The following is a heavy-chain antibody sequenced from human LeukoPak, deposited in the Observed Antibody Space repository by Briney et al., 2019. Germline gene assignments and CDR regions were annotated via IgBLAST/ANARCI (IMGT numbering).Heavy chain of an antibody. Sequence: GESLKISCKGSGYSFTSYWIGWVRQMPGKGLEWVGIIYPGDSDTRYSPSFQGQVTIPADKSISTAYLQWSSLKASDTAMYYCARLVVVPAANPYYYYYYMDVWGKGTTVTISS. J-gene: IGHJ6*03. CDR3: ARLVVVPAANPYYYYYYMDV. CDR1: GYSFTSYW. V-gene: IGHV5-51*01. D-gene: IGHD2-2*01. CDR2: IYPGDSDT.